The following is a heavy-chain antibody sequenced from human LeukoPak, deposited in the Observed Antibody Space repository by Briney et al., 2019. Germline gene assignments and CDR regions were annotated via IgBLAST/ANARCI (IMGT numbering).Heavy chain of an antibody. V-gene: IGHV3-23*01. J-gene: IGHJ3*02. D-gene: IGHD3-9*01. CDR2: ISGSGGST. Sequence: GGSLRLSCAASGFTFSSYGMSWVRQAPGKGLEWVSAISGSGGSTYYADSVKGRFTISRDNSKNTLYPQMNSLRAEDTAVYYCAKCLDILTGFLVLSNDAFDIWGQGTMVTVSS. CDR1: GFTFSSYG. CDR3: AKCLDILTGFLVLSNDAFDI.